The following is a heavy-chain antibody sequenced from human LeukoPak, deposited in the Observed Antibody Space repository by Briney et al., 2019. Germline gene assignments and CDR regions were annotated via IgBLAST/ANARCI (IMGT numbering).Heavy chain of an antibody. CDR2: IKQDGSEK. J-gene: IGHJ4*02. V-gene: IGHV3-7*01. CDR1: GFTFSSYW. D-gene: IGHD4-17*01. CDR3: ARDRTARLRSSREGDY. Sequence: GGSLRLSCAASGFTFSSYWMGWVRQAPGKGLEWVANIKQDGSEKYYVDSVKGRFTISRDNAKNSLYLQMNSLRAEDTAVYYCARDRTARLRSSREGDYWGQGTLVTVSS.